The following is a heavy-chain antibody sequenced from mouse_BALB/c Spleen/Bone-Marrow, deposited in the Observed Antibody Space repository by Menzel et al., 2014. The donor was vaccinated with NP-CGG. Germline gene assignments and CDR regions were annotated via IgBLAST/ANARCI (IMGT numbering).Heavy chain of an antibody. CDR3: ASNGGSAMDY. CDR1: GFSLTGCG. CDR2: IWGDGST. Sequence: QVQLKESGPGLVAPSQSLSITCTVSGFSLTGCGVNWVRQPPGKGLEWLGLIWGDGSTDYNSALKSRLSISKDNSKSQVFSKMNSLQSDDTARYYCASNGGSAMDYWGQGTSVTVSS. V-gene: IGHV2-6-7*01. J-gene: IGHJ4*01.